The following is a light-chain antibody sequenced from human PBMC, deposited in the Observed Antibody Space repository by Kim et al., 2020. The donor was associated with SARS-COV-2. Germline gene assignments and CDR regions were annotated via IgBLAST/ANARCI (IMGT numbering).Light chain of an antibody. CDR2: AAS. V-gene: IGKV1-39*01. CDR1: QSISSY. CDR3: QQSHSTPRT. J-gene: IGKJ1*01. Sequence: ASVGDRVTITCRASQSISSYLNWYQQKPGKAPKLLIYAASSLQSGVPSRFSGSGSGTDFTLTISSLQPEDFVTYYCQQSHSTPRTFGQGTKVDIK.